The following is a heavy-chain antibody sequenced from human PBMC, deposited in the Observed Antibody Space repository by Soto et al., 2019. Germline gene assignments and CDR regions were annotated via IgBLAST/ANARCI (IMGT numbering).Heavy chain of an antibody. CDR1: GAYVSDFS. CDR2: ITVNGIT. D-gene: IGHD1-1*01. V-gene: IGHV4-4*07. J-gene: IGHJ1*01. Sequence: QVQQLESGPGLVKPWDTLSLTCTVSGAYVSDFSWSWIRQPAGKGLEWIGRITVNGITQYTPSFRSRVTMSMDTSRNPFSLDLPSATAADTALYYCARESGENWTSEAHWGQGTLVTVSS. CDR3: ARESGENWTSEAH.